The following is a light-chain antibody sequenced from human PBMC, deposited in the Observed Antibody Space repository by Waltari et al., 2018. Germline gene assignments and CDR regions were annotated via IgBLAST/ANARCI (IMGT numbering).Light chain of an antibody. CDR1: SSNIGSNY. CDR3: AAWDDVLSGVV. Sequence: QPVLIQPPSASGTPGQRVTISCSGSSSNIGSNYVYWYQQVPGTAPKLLMYRDNWRPSGGPGRFSGPQSGTSASLAISGVRSEDEADYHCAAWDDVLSGVVFGGGTKLIVL. J-gene: IGLJ2*01. CDR2: RDN. V-gene: IGLV1-47*01.